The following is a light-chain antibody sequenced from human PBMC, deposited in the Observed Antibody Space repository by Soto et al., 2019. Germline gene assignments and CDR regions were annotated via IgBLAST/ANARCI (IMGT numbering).Light chain of an antibody. J-gene: IGLJ2*01. CDR3: SSYTSSSTPVV. Sequence: QSALTQPASVSGSPGQSITISCTGTSSDVGGYNYVSWYQQHPGQAPKLMIYDVSNRPSGVSNRFSGSKSGNTASLTISGLQAVDEADYYCSSYTSSSTPVVFGGGTKLTVL. CDR1: SSDVGGYNY. CDR2: DVS. V-gene: IGLV2-14*01.